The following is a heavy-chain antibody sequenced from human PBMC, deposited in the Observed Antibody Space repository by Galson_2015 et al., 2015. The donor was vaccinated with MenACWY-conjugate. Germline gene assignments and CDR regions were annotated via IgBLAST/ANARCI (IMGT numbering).Heavy chain of an antibody. CDR3: AREVRDDYSSGWDLDY. J-gene: IGHJ4*02. V-gene: IGHV3-13*01. CDR2: IGVGGDT. D-gene: IGHD6-19*01. Sequence: SLRLSCAASAFTFSYYDMHWVRQATGQGLEWVSAIGVGGDTYYLDSVKGRFTISRENAMNSLYLQMNSLRAEDTSVYYCAREVRDDYSSGWDLDYWGQGTLVTVSS. CDR1: AFTFSYYD.